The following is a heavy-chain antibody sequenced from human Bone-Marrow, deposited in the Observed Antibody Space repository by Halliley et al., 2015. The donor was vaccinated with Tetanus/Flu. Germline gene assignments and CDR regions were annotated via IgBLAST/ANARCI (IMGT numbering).Heavy chain of an antibody. CDR1: GFRFDDYA. CDR3: AKDLGQQLALREYFDL. D-gene: IGHD6-13*01. Sequence: EVQLVQSGGGLVQPGRSLRLSCAASGFRFDDYAMHWVRQAPGKGLEWVSGISWNSGEIAYADSVKGRFTISRDDAKNSLYLQMTSLRLEDTALYYCAKDLGQQLALREYFDLWGRGILVTVSS. CDR2: ISWNSGEI. J-gene: IGHJ2*01. V-gene: IGHV3-9*01.